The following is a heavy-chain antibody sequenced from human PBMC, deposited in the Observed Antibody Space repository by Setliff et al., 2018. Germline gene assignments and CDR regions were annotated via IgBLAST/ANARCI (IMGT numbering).Heavy chain of an antibody. Sequence: PGGSLRLSCAASGFTFGNYWMSWVRQAPGKGLEWVANIKEDGSEKYYVDSVKGRFTISRDNAKNSLYLQMNSLRAEDTAVYYCARRHIGVIIGYYFDYWGQGTLVTVSS. CDR2: IKEDGSEK. D-gene: IGHD3-3*01. CDR3: ARRHIGVIIGYYFDY. J-gene: IGHJ4*02. CDR1: GFTFGNYW. V-gene: IGHV3-7*03.